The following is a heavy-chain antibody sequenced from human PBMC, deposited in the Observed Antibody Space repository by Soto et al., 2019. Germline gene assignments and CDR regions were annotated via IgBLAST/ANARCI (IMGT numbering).Heavy chain of an antibody. CDR1: GFTVSSNY. CDR3: ARVLDTAMVEYYFDY. V-gene: IGHV3-53*01. CDR2: IYSGGST. J-gene: IGHJ4*02. D-gene: IGHD5-18*01. Sequence: GGSLRLSCAASGFTVSSNYMSWVRQAPGKGLEWVSVIYSGGSTYYADSVKGRFTISRDNSKNTLYLQMNSPRAEDTAVYYCARVLDTAMVEYYFDYWGQGTLVTVSS.